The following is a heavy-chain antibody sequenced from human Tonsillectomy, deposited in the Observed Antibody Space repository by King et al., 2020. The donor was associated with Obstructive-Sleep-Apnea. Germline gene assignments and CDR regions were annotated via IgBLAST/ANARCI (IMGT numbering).Heavy chain of an antibody. J-gene: IGHJ4*02. Sequence: QLVQSGAEVKKAGESLKISCEGSGYSFATYWIGWVRQMPGKGLEWVGINYPGDSDTKYSTSFQGQVTISADKSISTPYLQWSSLKASDTAMYYCARHLISGSSPRFDSWGQGTLVTVSS. V-gene: IGHV5-51*01. D-gene: IGHD3-10*01. CDR1: GYSFATYW. CDR3: ARHLISGSSPRFDS. CDR2: NYPGDSDT.